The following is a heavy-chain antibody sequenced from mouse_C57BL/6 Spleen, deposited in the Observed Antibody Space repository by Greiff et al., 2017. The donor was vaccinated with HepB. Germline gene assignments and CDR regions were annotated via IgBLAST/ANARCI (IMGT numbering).Heavy chain of an antibody. V-gene: IGHV1-64*01. CDR2: IHPNSGST. J-gene: IGHJ4*01. Sequence: QVQLQQPGAELVKPGASVKLSCKASGYTFTSYWMHWVKQRPGQGLEWIGMIHPNSGSTNYNEKFKSKATLTVDKSSSTAYMQLSSLTSEDSAVYYCARSLYGSSPYYAMDYWGQGTSVTVSS. D-gene: IGHD1-1*01. CDR1: GYTFTSYW. CDR3: ARSLYGSSPYYAMDY.